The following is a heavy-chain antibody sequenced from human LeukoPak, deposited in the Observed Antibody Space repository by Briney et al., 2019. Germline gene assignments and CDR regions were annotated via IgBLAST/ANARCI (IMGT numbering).Heavy chain of an antibody. CDR1: GYTLTELS. J-gene: IGHJ4*02. CDR2: FDPEDGET. V-gene: IGHV1-24*01. Sequence: GASVKVSCKVFGYTLTELSMHWVRQAPGKGLEWMGGFDPEDGETIYAQKFQGRVTMTRNTSISTAYMELSSLRSEDTAVYYCARAHDYGDYDYWGQGTLVTVSS. CDR3: ARAHDYGDYDY. D-gene: IGHD4-17*01.